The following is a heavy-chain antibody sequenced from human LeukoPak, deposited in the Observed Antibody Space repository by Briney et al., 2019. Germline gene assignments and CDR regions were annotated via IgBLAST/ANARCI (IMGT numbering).Heavy chain of an antibody. CDR2: INPNSGGT. Sequence: ASVKVSCKASGYTFTGYYMHWVRQAPGQGLEWMGWINPNSGGTNYAQKFQGRVTMTRDTSISTAYMELSRLRSDDTAVYYCAGVHTVGIVVPGYWGQGTLVTVSS. J-gene: IGHJ4*02. CDR1: GYTFTGYY. CDR3: AGVHTVGIVVPGY. V-gene: IGHV1-2*02. D-gene: IGHD1-26*01.